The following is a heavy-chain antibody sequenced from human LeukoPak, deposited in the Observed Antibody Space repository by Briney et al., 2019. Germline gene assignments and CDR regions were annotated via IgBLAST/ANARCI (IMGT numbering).Heavy chain of an antibody. CDR3: ARSLAPFTMVRGALVGPLGY. Sequence: ASVKVSCKASGYTFTGYYMHWVRQAPGQGLEWMGWINPNSGGTNYAQKFQGRVTMTRDTSISTAYMELSRLRSDDTAVYYCARSLAPFTMVRGALVGPLGYWGQGTLVTVSS. CDR2: INPNSGGT. V-gene: IGHV1-2*02. CDR1: GYTFTGYY. J-gene: IGHJ4*02. D-gene: IGHD3-10*01.